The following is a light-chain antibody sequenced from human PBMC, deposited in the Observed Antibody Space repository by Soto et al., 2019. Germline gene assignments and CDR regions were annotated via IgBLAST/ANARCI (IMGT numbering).Light chain of an antibody. CDR3: QQYGSSPLT. CDR1: QSVSSSY. CDR2: GAS. V-gene: IGKV3-20*01. Sequence: EIVLTQSPGTLSLSPGERATLSCRASQSVSSSYLAWYQQKPGQAPRLLIYGASSRATGIPDRFSGSESGTDFTLTSTSLEPEDFAVYYCQQYGSSPLTFGGGTKVEFK. J-gene: IGKJ4*01.